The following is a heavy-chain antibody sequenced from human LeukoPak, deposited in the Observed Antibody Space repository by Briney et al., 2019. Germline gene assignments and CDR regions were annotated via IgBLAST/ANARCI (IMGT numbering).Heavy chain of an antibody. D-gene: IGHD1-20*01. CDR3: AKVRTNWNDADFDY. CDR2: ISGSGGST. V-gene: IGHV3-23*01. J-gene: IGHJ4*02. CDR1: GFTFSSYA. Sequence: PGGSLRLSCAASGFTFSSYAMSWVRQAPGKGLEWVSAISGSGGSTYYADSVKGRFTISRDNSKNTLYLQMNSLRAEDTAVYYCAKVRTNWNDADFDYWGQGTLVTVSP.